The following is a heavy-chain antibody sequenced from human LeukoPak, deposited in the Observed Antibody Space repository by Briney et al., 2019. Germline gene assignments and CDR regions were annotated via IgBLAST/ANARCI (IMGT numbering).Heavy chain of an antibody. D-gene: IGHD3-3*01. V-gene: IGHV4-34*01. CDR1: GGSFSGYY. Sequence: SETLPLTCAVYGGSFSGYYWSWIRQPPGKGLEWIGEINHSGSTNYNPALKSRVTISVDTSKNQFSLKLSSVTAADTAVYYCARSYYDFWSGYYWRAFDIWGQGTMVTVSS. CDR3: ARSYYDFWSGYYWRAFDI. J-gene: IGHJ3*02. CDR2: INHSGST.